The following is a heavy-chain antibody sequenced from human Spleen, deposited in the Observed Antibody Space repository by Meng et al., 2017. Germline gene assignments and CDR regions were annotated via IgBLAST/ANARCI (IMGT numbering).Heavy chain of an antibody. CDR3: ARDVYGDFLFDY. V-gene: IGHV3-9*01. CDR2: ISWNSGSI. Sequence: SLKISCAASGFTFDDYAMHWVRQAPGKGLEWVSGISWNSGSIGYADSVKGRFTISRDNAKNSLYLQMNSLRAEDTALYYCARDVYGDFLFDYWGQGTLVTVSS. J-gene: IGHJ4*02. D-gene: IGHD4-17*01. CDR1: GFTFDDYA.